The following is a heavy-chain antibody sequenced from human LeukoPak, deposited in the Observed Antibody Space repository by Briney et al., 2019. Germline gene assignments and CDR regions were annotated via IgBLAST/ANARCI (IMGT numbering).Heavy chain of an antibody. CDR3: ARIDSSSWFSDYYYGMDV. J-gene: IGHJ6*02. V-gene: IGHV3-11*01. CDR1: GFTFSDYY. Sequence: PGGSLRLSCAASGFTFSDYYMSWIRQAPGKGLEWVSYISSSGSTIYYADSVKGRFTISRDNAKNSLYLQMNSLRAEDTAVYYCARIDSSSWFSDYYYGMDVWGQGTTVTVPS. D-gene: IGHD6-13*01. CDR2: ISSSGSTI.